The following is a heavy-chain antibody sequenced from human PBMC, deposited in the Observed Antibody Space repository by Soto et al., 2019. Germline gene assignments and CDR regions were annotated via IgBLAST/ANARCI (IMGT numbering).Heavy chain of an antibody. CDR2: VFHTGNT. CDR3: ARKAWVRFDY. J-gene: IGHJ4*02. Sequence: LSLTCAVSGDSISSSVWWTWVRQPPGKGLEWIGEVFHTGNTYYNPSLKSRLTMSVDKSRNEFSLKLTSVTAADTAIYYCARKAWVRFDYWGQGALVPVSS. D-gene: IGHD7-27*01. CDR1: GDSISSSVW. V-gene: IGHV4-4*02.